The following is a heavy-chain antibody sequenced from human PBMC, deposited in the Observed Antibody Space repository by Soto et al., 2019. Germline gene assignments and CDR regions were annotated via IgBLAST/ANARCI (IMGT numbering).Heavy chain of an antibody. V-gene: IGHV4-59*01. J-gene: IGHJ6*03. CDR1: GGSISSYY. D-gene: IGHD3-10*01. CDR2: IYYSGST. Sequence: SETLSLTCTVSGGSISSYYWSWIRQPPGKGLEWIGYIYYSGSTNYNPSLKSRVTISVDTSKNQFSLKLSSVTAADTAVYYCARGEKMGYYGSGSYYNPRDYYYYYYMDVWGKGTTVTVSS. CDR3: ARGEKMGYYGSGSYYNPRDYYYYYYMDV.